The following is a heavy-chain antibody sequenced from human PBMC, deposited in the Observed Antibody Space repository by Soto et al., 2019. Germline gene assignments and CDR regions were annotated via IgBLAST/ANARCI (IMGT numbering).Heavy chain of an antibody. J-gene: IGHJ3*01. CDR2: ISVPGTST. V-gene: IGHV3-23*01. Sequence: GGSLRLSCAASGFTFGNYAMNWVRQAPGKGLEWISSISVPGTSTYYANSVKGRFSMSRDNSKNTLFLQMNRLRADDTAVYFCAKSLVTPSDAFDLWGRGTLVTVSS. CDR1: GFTFGNYA. D-gene: IGHD2-21*02. CDR3: AKSLVTPSDAFDL.